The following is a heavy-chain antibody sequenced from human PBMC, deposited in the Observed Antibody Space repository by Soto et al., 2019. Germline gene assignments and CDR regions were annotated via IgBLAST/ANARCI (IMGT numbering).Heavy chain of an antibody. D-gene: IGHD2-15*01. CDR2: IIPIFGTA. V-gene: IGHV1-69*01. CDR3: ARVYCSGGSCYSHYYYSGMDV. Sequence: QVQLVQSGAEVKKPGSSVKVSCKASGGTFSSYAISWVRQAPGQGLEWMGGIIPIFGTANYAQKFQGRVTITADESTSTAYMELSSLRSEDTAVYYCARVYCSGGSCYSHYYYSGMDVWGQGTTVTVSS. CDR1: GGTFSSYA. J-gene: IGHJ6*02.